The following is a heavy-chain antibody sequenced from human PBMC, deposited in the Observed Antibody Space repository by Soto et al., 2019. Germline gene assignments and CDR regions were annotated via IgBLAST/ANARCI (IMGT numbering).Heavy chain of an antibody. V-gene: IGHV3-15*01. CDR1: GFTFSNAW. CDR3: TTDRNAKRWLGAPDAFDI. D-gene: IGHD6-19*01. Sequence: PGGSLRLSCAASGFTFSNAWMSWVRQAPGKGLEWVGRIKSKTDGGTTDYAAPVKGRFTISRDDSKNTLYLQMNSLKTEDTAVYYCTTDRNAKRWLGAPDAFDIWGQGTMVRVSS. CDR2: IKSKTDGGTT. J-gene: IGHJ3*02.